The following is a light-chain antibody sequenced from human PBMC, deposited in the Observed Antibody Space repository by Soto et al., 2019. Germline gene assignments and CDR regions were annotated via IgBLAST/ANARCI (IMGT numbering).Light chain of an antibody. V-gene: IGKV3-11*01. Sequence: ENVMTRSHATLSLFAGERASLSCRACQTVGRYLAWYPQKPGQAPRRLIYDASNGATGIPARFSGSGSGTDFTLTISSLVPEDFAVYYCQQSSNWITFVQGTKVEIK. J-gene: IGKJ5*01. CDR1: QTVGRY. CDR3: QQSSNWIT. CDR2: DAS.